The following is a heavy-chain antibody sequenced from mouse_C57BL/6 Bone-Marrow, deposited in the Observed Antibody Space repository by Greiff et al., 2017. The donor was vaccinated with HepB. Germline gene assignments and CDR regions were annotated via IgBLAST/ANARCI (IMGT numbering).Heavy chain of an antibody. V-gene: IGHV1-82*01. J-gene: IGHJ3*01. CDR1: GYAFSSSW. D-gene: IGHD3-2*02. Sequence: QVQLKQSGPELVKPGASVKISCKASGYAFSSSWMNWVKQRPGKGLEWIGRIYPGDGDTNYNGKFKGKATLTADKSSSTAYMQLSSLTSEYSAVYFCARGDSSGYWFAYWGQGTLVTVSA. CDR3: ARGDSSGYWFAY. CDR2: IYPGDGDT.